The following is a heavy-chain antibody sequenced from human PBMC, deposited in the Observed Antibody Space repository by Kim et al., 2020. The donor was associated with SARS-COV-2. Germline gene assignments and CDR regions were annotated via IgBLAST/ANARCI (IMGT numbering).Heavy chain of an antibody. CDR1: GGSISSYY. D-gene: IGHD6-13*01. Sequence: SETLSLTCTVSGGSISSYYWSWIRQPPRKGLEWIGYIYYSGTTNYNPSLKSRVSMSVDTSKNQFSLNLTSVTAADTAVYYCAREYTGTWYSYIDYWGQG. CDR2: IYYSGTT. CDR3: AREYTGTWYSYIDY. J-gene: IGHJ4*02. V-gene: IGHV4-59*01.